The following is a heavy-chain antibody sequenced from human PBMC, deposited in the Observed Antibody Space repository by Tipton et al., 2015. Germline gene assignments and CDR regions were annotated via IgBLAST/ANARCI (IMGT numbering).Heavy chain of an antibody. CDR1: GFTFSNYD. CDR2: VGTAGDT. D-gene: IGHD2-15*01. V-gene: IGHV3-13*01. J-gene: IGHJ3*02. Sequence: SLRLSCAAYGFTFSNYDMHWVRQGTGKGLERVSGVGTAGDTHYPGSVKGRFTISRENAKSSLYLQMNSLRAGDTAVYYCARSAGYCSGGSCYSDPFDIWGQGTMVTVSS. CDR3: ARSAGYCSGGSCYSDPFDI.